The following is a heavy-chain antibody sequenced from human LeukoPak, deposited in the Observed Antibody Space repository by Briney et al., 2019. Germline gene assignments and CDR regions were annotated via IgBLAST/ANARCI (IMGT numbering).Heavy chain of an antibody. V-gene: IGHV4-59*01. J-gene: IGHJ2*01. Sequence: PSETQSLTCTVSGGSISNNYWNWIRQPPGKGLEWIGFIYYIGTTNYNPSLNSRATISVDTSNNQFSLKLTSVTAADTAVYYCARVQGVEVPAARNWYFDLWGRGTLVTVSS. D-gene: IGHD2-2*01. CDR2: IYYIGTT. CDR3: ARVQGVEVPAARNWYFDL. CDR1: GGSISNNY.